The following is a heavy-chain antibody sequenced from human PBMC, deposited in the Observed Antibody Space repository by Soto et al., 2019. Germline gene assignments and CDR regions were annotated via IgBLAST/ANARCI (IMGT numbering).Heavy chain of an antibody. V-gene: IGHV3-23*01. CDR3: AKDKAVLLWFGEFNYFDY. D-gene: IGHD3-10*01. Sequence: GGSLRLSCAASGFTFSSYAMSWVRQAPGKGLEWVSAISGSGGSTYYPDSVKGRFTISRDNSKNTLYLQMNSLRAEDTAVYYCAKDKAVLLWFGEFNYFDYWGQGTLVTVSS. CDR1: GFTFSSYA. J-gene: IGHJ4*02. CDR2: ISGSGGST.